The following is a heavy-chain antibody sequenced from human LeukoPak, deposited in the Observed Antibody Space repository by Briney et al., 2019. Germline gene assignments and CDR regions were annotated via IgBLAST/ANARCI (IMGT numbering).Heavy chain of an antibody. Sequence: PGGSLRLSCAASGFTFSSYWMTWVRQAPGKGLEWVANIGEDGSEKYYVDSVKGRFTISRDNSKNTLYLQMNSLRAEDTAVYYCARYENGGIDYWGQGTLVTVSS. D-gene: IGHD2-15*01. CDR2: IGEDGSEK. V-gene: IGHV3-7*03. CDR1: GFTFSSYW. CDR3: ARYENGGIDY. J-gene: IGHJ4*02.